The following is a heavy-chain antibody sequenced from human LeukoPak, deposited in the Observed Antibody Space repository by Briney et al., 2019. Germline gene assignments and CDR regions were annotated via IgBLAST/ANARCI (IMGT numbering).Heavy chain of an antibody. J-gene: IGHJ4*02. CDR1: GFTFRDAG. CDR2: INVSGGST. Sequence: GGSLRLSCAASGFTFRDAGMSWVRQAPGKGLEWVSGINVSGGSTFYADSVRGRFTISRDNSKNTLYLQMNSLRAEDTAVYYCAKDQYCTSTSCYVGYWGQGTLVTVSS. V-gene: IGHV3-23*01. D-gene: IGHD2-2*01. CDR3: AKDQYCTSTSCYVGY.